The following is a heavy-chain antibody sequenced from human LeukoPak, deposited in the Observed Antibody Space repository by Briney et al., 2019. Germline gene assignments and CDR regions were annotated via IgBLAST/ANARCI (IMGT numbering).Heavy chain of an antibody. V-gene: IGHV3-7*01. CDR2: IKEDGSET. J-gene: IGHJ6*02. D-gene: IGHD3-10*01. CDR1: GFTLGSYW. Sequence: GGSLRLSCAASGFTLGSYWMTWVRQAPRKGLEWAAAIKEDGSETYYVDSVKGRFTISRDNAKNTLYLQMNSLRAEDTAVYYCARDILLWFGEYYGMDVWGQGTTVTVSS. CDR3: ARDILLWFGEYYGMDV.